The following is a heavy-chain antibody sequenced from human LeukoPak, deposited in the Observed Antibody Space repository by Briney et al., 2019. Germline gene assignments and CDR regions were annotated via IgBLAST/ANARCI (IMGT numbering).Heavy chain of an antibody. J-gene: IGHJ5*02. Sequence: ASVKVSCKASGYTFIGYYMHWVRQAPGQGLEWMGRINPSTGGTNSAQKFQGRVTMTRDTSISTAYMELSRLTSDDTAIYYCARGQPYGDYNYFGPWGQGTLVTVSS. CDR2: INPSTGGT. CDR1: GYTFIGYY. CDR3: ARGQPYGDYNYFGP. D-gene: IGHD4-17*01. V-gene: IGHV1-2*06.